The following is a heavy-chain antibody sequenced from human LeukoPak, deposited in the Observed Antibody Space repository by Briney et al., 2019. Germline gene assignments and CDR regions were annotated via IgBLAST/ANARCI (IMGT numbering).Heavy chain of an antibody. CDR1: GFTFSSYA. V-gene: IGHV3-23*01. J-gene: IGHJ4*02. D-gene: IGHD3-22*01. CDR3: AKDRDDYYDSSGLRY. CDR2: ISGSGGST. Sequence: PGGSLRLSCVASGFTFSSYAMSWVRQTPGKGLEWVSAISGSGGSTYYADSVKGRFTISRDNSKNTLYLQMNSLRAEDTAVYYCAKDRDDYYDSSGLRYWGQGTLVTVSS.